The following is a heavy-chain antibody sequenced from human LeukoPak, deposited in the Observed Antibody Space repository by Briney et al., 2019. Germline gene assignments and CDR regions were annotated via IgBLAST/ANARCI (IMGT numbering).Heavy chain of an antibody. J-gene: IGHJ4*02. CDR2: IYSTGST. CDR3: AREHPVAIAADY. CDR1: GGSISGYY. D-gene: IGHD6-25*01. V-gene: IGHV4-4*07. Sequence: SETRSLTCTVSGGSISGYYWSSIRQPAGKGLEWIGRIYSTGSTNYNPSLKSRVTMSVDTSKNQFSLKLTSVTAADTAVYYCAREHPVAIAADYWGQGTLVTVSS.